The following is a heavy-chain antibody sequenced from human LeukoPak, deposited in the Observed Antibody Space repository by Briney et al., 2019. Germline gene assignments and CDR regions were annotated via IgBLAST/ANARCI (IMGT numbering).Heavy chain of an antibody. CDR3: ARHRRYSSSPKYYFDY. V-gene: IGHV4-34*01. D-gene: IGHD6-13*01. CDR2: INHSGST. J-gene: IGHJ4*02. Sequence: SETLSLTCAVNGGSFSDYYWSWIRQPPGKGLEWIGEINHSGSTEYNPSLKSRVTISLDTSKNQFSLKLSSVTAADTAVYYCARHRRYSSSPKYYFDYWGQGTLVTVSS. CDR1: GGSFSDYY.